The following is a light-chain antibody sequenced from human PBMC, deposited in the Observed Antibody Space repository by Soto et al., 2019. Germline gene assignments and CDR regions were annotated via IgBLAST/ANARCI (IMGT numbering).Light chain of an antibody. Sequence: EIALTQAPGTLSLSPGERATLSCRASQNITSNHLAWYQQRPGQAPRLLISGASSRATGIPDRFSGSGSGTDFTLTISRLEPEDFAVYYCQQYDTSLYTFGQGTNLEI. J-gene: IGKJ2*01. CDR3: QQYDTSLYT. CDR2: GAS. V-gene: IGKV3-20*01. CDR1: QNITSNH.